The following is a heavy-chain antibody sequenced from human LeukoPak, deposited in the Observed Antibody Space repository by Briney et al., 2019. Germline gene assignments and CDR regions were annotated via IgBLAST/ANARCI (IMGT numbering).Heavy chain of an antibody. Sequence: GGSLRLSCAASGFTFTDHYMSWIRQAPGKGLGWISYIDNSGGTMYYADSVKGRFTVSRDNAKNSLYLQTNSLRAEDTAVYYCARGAGPLFDPWGQGTLVTVSS. CDR2: IDNSGGTM. CDR1: GFTFTDHY. J-gene: IGHJ5*02. V-gene: IGHV3-11*01. CDR3: ARGAGPLFDP.